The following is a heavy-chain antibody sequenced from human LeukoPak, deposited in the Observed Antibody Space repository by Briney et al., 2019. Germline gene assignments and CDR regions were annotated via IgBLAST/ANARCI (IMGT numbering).Heavy chain of an antibody. CDR2: ISGSGGSR. J-gene: IGHJ4*02. CDR3: AKDRDTEQPLLLSYFDY. D-gene: IGHD2/OR15-2a*01. CDR1: GFTFSSYA. V-gene: IGHV3-23*01. Sequence: PGGSLRLSCAASGFTFSSYAMSWVRQAPGKGLEWASVISGSGGSRYYADSVKGRFTISRDNSKDTLYLQVSSLRAEGTAVYYCAKDRDTEQPLLLSYFDYWGQGTLVTVSS.